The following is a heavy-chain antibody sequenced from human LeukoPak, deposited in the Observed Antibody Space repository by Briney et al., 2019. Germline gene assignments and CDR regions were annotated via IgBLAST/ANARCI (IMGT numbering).Heavy chain of an antibody. CDR2: IHHTGNT. V-gene: IGHV4-30-2*01. J-gene: IGHJ4*02. CDR3: ARCARTGVGMNTITYFDY. D-gene: IGHD5-24*01. Sequence: SETLSLTCTLSGGSINSGAYYWSWIRQPPGRALDWIGDIHHTGNTYFNPSLKSRVTIAVDRSKSRFSLRLTSVTAADTAVYYCARCARTGVGMNTITYFDYWGQGSLVTVSS. CDR1: GGSINSGAYY.